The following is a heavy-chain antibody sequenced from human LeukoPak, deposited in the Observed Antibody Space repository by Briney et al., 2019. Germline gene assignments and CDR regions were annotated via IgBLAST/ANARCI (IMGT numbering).Heavy chain of an antibody. Sequence: SETLSLTCTVSGVSVSSGFYYWSWIRQPPGTGLEWIGYIYYSGSTNYNPSLKSRLTISVDTSKNQFSLKLSSVTAADTAVYYCARDPSRYDAFDIWGQGTMVTVSS. CDR2: IYYSGST. CDR1: GVSVSSGFYY. D-gene: IGHD6-25*01. V-gene: IGHV4-61*01. J-gene: IGHJ3*02. CDR3: ARDPSRYDAFDI.